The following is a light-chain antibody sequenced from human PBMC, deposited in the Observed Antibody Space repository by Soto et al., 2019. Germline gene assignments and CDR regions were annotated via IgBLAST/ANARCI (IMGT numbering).Light chain of an antibody. CDR2: AAG. CDR3: QQSFSGPWT. Sequence: DIQMTQSPSSLSASVGDTVTIPCRASQGIDTHLNWYQQRPGKAPRLLIYAAGVLQSGVPPRFSGGGSGTHFTLTISSLQPEDFAIYYCQQSFSGPWTFGQGTKVDMK. J-gene: IGKJ1*01. V-gene: IGKV1-39*01. CDR1: QGIDTH.